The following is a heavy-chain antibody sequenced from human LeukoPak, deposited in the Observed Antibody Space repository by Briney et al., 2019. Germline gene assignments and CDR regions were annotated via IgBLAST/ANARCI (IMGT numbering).Heavy chain of an antibody. CDR3: ARDERIAVAGTGY. D-gene: IGHD6-19*01. CDR1: GFTFSDYY. CDR2: ISSSSSYT. V-gene: IGHV3-11*06. J-gene: IGHJ4*02. Sequence: PGGSLRLSCAASGFTFSDYYMSWIRQAPGKGLEWVSYISSSSSYTNYADSVKGRFTISRDNAKNSLYLQMNSLRAEDTAVYYCARDERIAVAGTGYWGQGTLVTVSS.